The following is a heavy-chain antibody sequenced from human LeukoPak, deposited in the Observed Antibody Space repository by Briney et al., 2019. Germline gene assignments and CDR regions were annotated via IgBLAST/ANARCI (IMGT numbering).Heavy chain of an antibody. V-gene: IGHV1-18*01. CDR2: ISAYNGNT. CDR1: GYTFTSYG. Sequence: WASVKVSCKASGYTFTSYGISWVRQAPGQGLEWMGWISAYNGNTNYAQKLQGRVTMTTDTSTSTAYMELRSLRSDDTAVYYCARVLGRRLHNWFDPWGQGTLVTVSS. D-gene: IGHD4-11*01. CDR3: ARVLGRRLHNWFDP. J-gene: IGHJ5*02.